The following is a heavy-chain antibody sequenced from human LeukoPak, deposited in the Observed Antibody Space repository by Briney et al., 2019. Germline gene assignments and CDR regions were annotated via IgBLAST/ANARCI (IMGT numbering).Heavy chain of an antibody. D-gene: IGHD3-22*01. V-gene: IGHV4-31*03. Sequence: SETLSLTCTVSGGSISSGGYYWSWIRQHPGKGPEWIGYIYYSGSTYYNPSLKSRVTISVDTSKNQFSLKLSSVTAADTAVYYCARGNDSSGYYYFFFDYWGQGTLVTVSS. CDR3: ARGNDSSGYYYFFFDY. CDR2: IYYSGST. CDR1: GGSISSGGYY. J-gene: IGHJ4*02.